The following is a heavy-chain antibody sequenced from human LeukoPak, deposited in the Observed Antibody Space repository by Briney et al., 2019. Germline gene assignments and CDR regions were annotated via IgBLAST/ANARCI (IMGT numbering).Heavy chain of an antibody. CDR1: GYTLTELS. Sequence: ASVKVSCKVSGYTLTELSMHWVRQAPGKGLEGMGGFDPEDGETIYAQKFQGRVTMTEDTSTETAYMELSIQRSEDTAVYYCATGPSDFWSGSINWFDPWGQGTLVTASS. D-gene: IGHD3-3*01. V-gene: IGHV1-24*01. J-gene: IGHJ5*02. CDR3: ATGPSDFWSGSINWFDP. CDR2: FDPEDGET.